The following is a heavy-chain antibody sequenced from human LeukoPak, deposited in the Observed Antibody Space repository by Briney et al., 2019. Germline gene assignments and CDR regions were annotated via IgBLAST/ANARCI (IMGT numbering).Heavy chain of an antibody. CDR2: VYYTGST. D-gene: IGHD6-19*01. CDR3: ARYSRYASGRAFDN. J-gene: IGHJ4*02. V-gene: IGHV4-59*01. Sequence: SETLSLTCTVSGGSINNYYWSWIRQPPGKAVEWMGYVYYTGSTNYNPSLNSRVTISVDSPKTQFALNLRSATAADTAVYFCARYSRYASGRAFDNGGQGTLVTVSS. CDR1: GGSINNYY.